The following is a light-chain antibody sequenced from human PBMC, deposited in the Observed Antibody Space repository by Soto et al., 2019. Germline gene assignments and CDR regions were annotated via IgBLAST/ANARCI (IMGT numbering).Light chain of an antibody. CDR3: SSYAGSNNFGV. CDR2: EVS. Sequence: QSVLTQRPSASGSPGQSVTISCTGTSSDVGGYNYVSWYQQHPGKAPKLMIYEVSKRPSGVPDRFSGSKSGNTASLTVSGLQAEAEADYYCSSYAGSNNFGVFGTGTKVTVL. V-gene: IGLV2-8*01. CDR1: SSDVGGYNY. J-gene: IGLJ1*01.